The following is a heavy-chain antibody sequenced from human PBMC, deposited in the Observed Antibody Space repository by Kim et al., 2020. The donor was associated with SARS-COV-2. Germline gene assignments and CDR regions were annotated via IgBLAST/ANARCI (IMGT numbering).Heavy chain of an antibody. D-gene: IGHD3-22*01. Sequence: GGSLRLSCAASGFTFSSYAMSWVRQAPGKGLEWVSAISGSGGSTYYADSVKGRFTISRDNSKNTLYLQMNSLRAEDTAVYYCAKDRGTYYYDSSGYGLDYWGQGTLVTVSS. CDR2: ISGSGGST. CDR1: GFTFSSYA. CDR3: AKDRGTYYYDSSGYGLDY. J-gene: IGHJ4*02. V-gene: IGHV3-23*01.